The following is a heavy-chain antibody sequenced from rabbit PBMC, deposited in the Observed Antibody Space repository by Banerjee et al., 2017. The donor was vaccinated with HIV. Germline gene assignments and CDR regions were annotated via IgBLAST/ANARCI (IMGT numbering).Heavy chain of an antibody. D-gene: IGHD8-1*01. CDR3: AGDDAGTSDHYYFNL. J-gene: IGHJ4*01. V-gene: IGHV1S45*01. CDR1: GFSFSSSYY. CDR2: IYASSGGSA. Sequence: QEQLKETGGGLVQPGGSLTLSCKASGFSFSSSYYMCWVRQAPGKGLEWIACIYASSGGSAYYASWAKGRFTISKTSSTTVTLQMTSLTAADTATYFCAGDDAGTSDHYYFNLWGQGPWSPS.